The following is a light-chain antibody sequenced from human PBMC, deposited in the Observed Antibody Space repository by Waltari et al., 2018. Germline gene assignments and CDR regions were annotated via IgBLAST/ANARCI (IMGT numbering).Light chain of an antibody. J-gene: IGKJ2*03. V-gene: IGKV2-29*02. CDR1: QSLLHSNGNTY. CDR2: RVS. CDR3: MQALQTPYS. Sequence: DIVMTQTPLSLPVTPGEPAFISCRSSQSLLHSNGNTYLYWYLQKPGQPPRLLIYRVSNRFSGVPDRFSGSGSGTDFTLKISRVEAEDVGVYYCMQALQTPYSFGQGTKVEIK.